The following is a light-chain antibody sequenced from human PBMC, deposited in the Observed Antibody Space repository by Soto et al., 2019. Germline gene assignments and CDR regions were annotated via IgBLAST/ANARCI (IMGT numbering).Light chain of an antibody. CDR3: QESYNSPAVS. CDR2: PTS. V-gene: IGKV1-39*01. CDR1: QNIDNY. J-gene: IGKJ4*01. Sequence: DIQMTQSPSSLSASLGDRATITCRASQNIDNYLNCYQHKPGKAPKLLIYPTSTLQSGVPARFSGSGSGTEFTLTISTLQSEDFATYFCQESYNSPAVSFGEGTKVEIK.